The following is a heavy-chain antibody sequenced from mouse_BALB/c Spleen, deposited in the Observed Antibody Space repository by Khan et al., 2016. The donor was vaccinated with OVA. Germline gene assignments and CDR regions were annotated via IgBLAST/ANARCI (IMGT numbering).Heavy chain of an antibody. CDR1: GFTFSDYY. CDR2: ISDGGSYP. Sequence: EVELVESGGGLVKPGGSLKLSCAASGFTFSDYYMYWVRQTPAKRLEWVATISDGGSYPYYPDSVKGRFTIYRDDAKNTLSLQMSSLKSEDTAMYYCARGYYGDPFAYWGQGTLVTSAA. CDR3: ARGYYGDPFAY. D-gene: IGHD2-13*01. J-gene: IGHJ3*01. V-gene: IGHV5-4*02.